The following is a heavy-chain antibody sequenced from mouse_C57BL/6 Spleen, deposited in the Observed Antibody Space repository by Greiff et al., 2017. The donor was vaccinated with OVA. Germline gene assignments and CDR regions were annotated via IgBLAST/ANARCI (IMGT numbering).Heavy chain of an antibody. CDR1: GYTFTDYE. J-gene: IGHJ2*01. CDR2: IDPETGGT. CDR3: ASDLGVYCFDY. V-gene: IGHV1-15*01. Sequence: VQLQQSGAELVRPGASVTLSCKASGYTFTDYEMHWVKQTPVHGLEWIGAIDPETGGTAYNQKFKGKAILTADKSSSTAYMELRSLTSEDSAFYYCASDLGVYCFDYWGQGTTLTVSS.